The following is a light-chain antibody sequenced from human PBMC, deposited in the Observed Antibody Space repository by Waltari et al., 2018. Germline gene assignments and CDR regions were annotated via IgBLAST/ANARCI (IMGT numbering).Light chain of an antibody. J-gene: IGKJ5*01. CDR3: QQSYRPPFT. CDR2: AAS. CDR1: QRIINY. V-gene: IGKV1-39*01. Sequence: DIQMTQSPSSLSASVGDGVTITCRASQRIINYLPWYQQKPGKAPKVLIHAASSLQSGVPSRFSGSGSGTDFTLTISSLQPEDFATYYCQQSYRPPFTFGQGTRLEIK.